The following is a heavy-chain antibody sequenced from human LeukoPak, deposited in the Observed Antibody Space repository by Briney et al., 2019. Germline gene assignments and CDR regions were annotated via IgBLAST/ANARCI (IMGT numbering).Heavy chain of an antibody. CDR2: ISSSGNYI. CDR1: GFTLSSYI. J-gene: IGHJ4*02. Sequence: GGSLRLSCAASGFTLSSYIMNWVREAPGKGLEWVSFISSSGNYIYSADSMKGRFTISRDNAKNSLYLQMNSLRAEDTAVYYCARNGGNSDFDYWGQGTLVTVSS. D-gene: IGHD4-23*01. V-gene: IGHV3-21*01. CDR3: ARNGGNSDFDY.